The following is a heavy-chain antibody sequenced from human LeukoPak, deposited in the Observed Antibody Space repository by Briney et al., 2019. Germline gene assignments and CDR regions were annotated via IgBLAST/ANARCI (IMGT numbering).Heavy chain of an antibody. J-gene: IGHJ4*02. CDR3: AADTSGYRIFNY. CDR2: IDYSGSA. CDR1: GGSISRGGYC. V-gene: IGHV4-31*03. D-gene: IGHD3-22*01. Sequence: SETLSLTCTVSGGSISRGGYCWSWIRQHPGKGLEWIGYIDYSGSAFYNPSLKSRLTMSIDTSKNQFSLKLSSVTAADTAVYYCAADTSGYRIFNYWGQGTLVTVSS.